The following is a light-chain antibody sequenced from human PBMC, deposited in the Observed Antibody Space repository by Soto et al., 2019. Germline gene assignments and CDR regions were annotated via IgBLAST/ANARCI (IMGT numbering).Light chain of an antibody. Sequence: ELVVTQSPATLSVSPGESATLSCRASQSVSSTYLAWYRHKPGQAPRLLIYGASSRAAGIPDRFSGSGSGTDFTLTISRLEPEDFAVYYCHHFGSSRHTFGQGTKVDIK. V-gene: IGKV3-20*01. CDR3: HHFGSSRHT. CDR2: GAS. CDR1: QSVSSTY. J-gene: IGKJ2*01.